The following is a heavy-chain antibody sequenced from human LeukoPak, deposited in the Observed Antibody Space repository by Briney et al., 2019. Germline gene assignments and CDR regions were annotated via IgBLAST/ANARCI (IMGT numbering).Heavy chain of an antibody. Sequence: KSSETLSLTCTVSGGSISSYYWSWIRQPPGKRLEWIGYIYYSGSTYYNPSLKSRVTISVDTSKNQFSLKLSSVTAADTAVYYCARHLREDGDFPFDYWGQGTLVTVSS. J-gene: IGHJ4*02. V-gene: IGHV4-59*04. CDR2: IYYSGST. D-gene: IGHD4-17*01. CDR3: ARHLREDGDFPFDY. CDR1: GGSISSYY.